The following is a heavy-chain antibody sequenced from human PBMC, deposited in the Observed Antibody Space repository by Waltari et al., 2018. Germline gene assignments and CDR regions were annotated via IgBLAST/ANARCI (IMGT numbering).Heavy chain of an antibody. CDR1: GGTFSSYT. D-gene: IGHD3-3*01. CDR2: IIPILGIA. J-gene: IGHJ6*02. Sequence: QVQLVQSGAEVKKPGSSVTVSCKASGGTFSSYTISWVRQAPGPGLEWMGRIIPILGIANYAQKFQGRVTITADKSTSTAYMELSSLRSEDTAVYYCARGVEVLEWLLYYYGMDVWGQGTTVTVSS. CDR3: ARGVEVLEWLLYYYGMDV. V-gene: IGHV1-69*02.